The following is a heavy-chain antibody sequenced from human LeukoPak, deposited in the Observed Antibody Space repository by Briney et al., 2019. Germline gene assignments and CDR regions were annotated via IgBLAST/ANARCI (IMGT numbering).Heavy chain of an antibody. J-gene: IGHJ4*02. D-gene: IGHD2-2*01. CDR1: GYTFTSYG. Sequence: GASVKVSCKASGYTFTSYGISWVRQAPGRGLEWMGWISAYNGNTNYAQKLQGRATMTTDTSTSTAYMELRSLRSDDTAVYYCAREGYCSSTSCYAYWGQGTLVTVSS. V-gene: IGHV1-18*01. CDR3: AREGYCSSTSCYAY. CDR2: ISAYNGNT.